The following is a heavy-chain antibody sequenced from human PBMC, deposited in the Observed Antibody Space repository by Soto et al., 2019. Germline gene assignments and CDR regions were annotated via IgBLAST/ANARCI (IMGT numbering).Heavy chain of an antibody. J-gene: IGHJ5*02. CDR2: IYYSGST. D-gene: IGHD6-13*01. CDR3: ARDHTAAAGEFYNWFDP. Sequence: SETLSLTCTVSGGSISSGGYYWSWIRQHPGKGLEWIGYIYYSGSTYYNPSLKSRVTISVDTSKNQFSLKLSSVTAADTAVYYCARDHTAAAGEFYNWFDPWGQGTLVTVSS. CDR1: GGSISSGGYY. V-gene: IGHV4-31*03.